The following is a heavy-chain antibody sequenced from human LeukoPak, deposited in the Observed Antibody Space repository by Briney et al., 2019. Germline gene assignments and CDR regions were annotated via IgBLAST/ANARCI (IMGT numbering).Heavy chain of an antibody. J-gene: IGHJ5*02. Sequence: SETLSLTCTVSGGSISSYYWSWIRQPPGKGLEWIGYIYYSGSTNYNPSLKSRVTISVDTSKNQFSLKLSSVTAADAAVYYCAREYSSSWYVGWFDPWGQGTLVSVSS. CDR3: AREYSSSWYVGWFDP. CDR2: IYYSGST. V-gene: IGHV4-59*01. D-gene: IGHD6-13*01. CDR1: GGSISSYY.